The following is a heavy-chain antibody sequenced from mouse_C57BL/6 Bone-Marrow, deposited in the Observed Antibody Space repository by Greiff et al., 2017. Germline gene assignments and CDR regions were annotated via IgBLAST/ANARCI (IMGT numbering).Heavy chain of an antibody. D-gene: IGHD2-2*01. CDR2: IYPRIGNT. CDR3: ARSTMVTTHYYAMDY. Sequence: QVQLQQSGAELARPGASVKLSCKASGYTFTSYGISWVKQRTGQGLEWLGEIYPRIGNTYYHEKFKGKATLTADNSSSTAYMELRSLSSAESAVYFCARSTMVTTHYYAMDYWGQGTSVTVSS. V-gene: IGHV1-81*01. J-gene: IGHJ4*01. CDR1: GYTFTSYG.